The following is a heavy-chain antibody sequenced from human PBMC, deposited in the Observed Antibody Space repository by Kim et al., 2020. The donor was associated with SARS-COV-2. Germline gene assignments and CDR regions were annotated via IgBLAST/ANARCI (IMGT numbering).Heavy chain of an antibody. D-gene: IGHD5-12*01. Sequence: YADSVKGRFSISRDTSKNMLYLEMNSLRVADTGVYYCASEPQDGYAHFDWWGQGTLVTVSS. CDR3: ASEPQDGYAHFDW. J-gene: IGHJ4*02. V-gene: IGHV3-53*01.